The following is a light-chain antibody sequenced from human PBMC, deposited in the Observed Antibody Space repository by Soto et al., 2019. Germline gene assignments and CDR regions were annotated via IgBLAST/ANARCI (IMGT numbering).Light chain of an antibody. CDR3: QQYNNWPRT. CDR1: ESVSSN. V-gene: IGKV3-15*01. J-gene: IGKJ1*01. Sequence: EVVMTQSPATLCVTAGGRDTGSCRASESVSSNLAWYQQRPGQAPRLVIYGASTRATGIPARFSGGGSGTEFTLTISSLQSEDFAVYYCQQYNNWPRTCGQGTKVDI. CDR2: GAS.